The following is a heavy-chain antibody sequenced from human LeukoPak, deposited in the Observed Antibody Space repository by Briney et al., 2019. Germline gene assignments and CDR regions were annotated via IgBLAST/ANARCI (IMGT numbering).Heavy chain of an antibody. D-gene: IGHD2-2*01. Sequence: SETLSLTCTVSGGSTSSYYWSWTRQPPGKGLEWNGYIYYSGSTNYNPSLKSRVTISVDTSKNQFSLKLSSVTAADTAVYYCARFIVVVPAATPIGYFDLWGRGTLVTVSS. CDR3: ARFIVVVPAATPIGYFDL. CDR2: IYYSGST. V-gene: IGHV4-59*01. CDR1: GGSTSSYY. J-gene: IGHJ2*01.